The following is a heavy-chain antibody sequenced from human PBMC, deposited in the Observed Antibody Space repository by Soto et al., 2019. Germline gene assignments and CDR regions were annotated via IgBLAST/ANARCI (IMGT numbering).Heavy chain of an antibody. D-gene: IGHD3-3*01. V-gene: IGHV1-18*01. CDR3: ARAYTYYDFWSGYYDDY. J-gene: IGHJ4*02. CDR2: ISAYNGNT. CDR1: GYTFTSYG. Sequence: QVQLVQSGAEVKKPGASVKVSCKASGYTFTSYGISWVRQAPGQGLEWMGWISAYNGNTNYAQKLQGRVTMTTDTSTSTAYMERRSLRSDDTAVYYCARAYTYYDFWSGYYDDYWGQGTLVTVSS.